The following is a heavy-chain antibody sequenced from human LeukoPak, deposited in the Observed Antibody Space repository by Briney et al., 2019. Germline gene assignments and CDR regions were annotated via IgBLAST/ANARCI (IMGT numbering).Heavy chain of an antibody. CDR1: GGSISSYY. CDR3: ARGILRYFDL. CDR2: IYYSGST. D-gene: IGHD3-9*01. V-gene: IGHV4-59*01. J-gene: IGHJ4*02. Sequence: SETLSLTCTVSGGSISSYYWSWIRQPPGKGLEWIGYIYYSGSTNYNPSLKSRVTISVDTPKNQFSLKLSSVTAADTAVYYCARGILRYFDLWGQGTLVTVSS.